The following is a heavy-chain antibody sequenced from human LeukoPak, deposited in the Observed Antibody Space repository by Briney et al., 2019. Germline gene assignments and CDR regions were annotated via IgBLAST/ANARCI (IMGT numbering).Heavy chain of an antibody. CDR3: ARDRRELLPGGYYFDY. CDR2: ISYDGSNK. D-gene: IGHD1-26*01. J-gene: IGHJ4*02. CDR1: GFTFSSYA. Sequence: PGRSLRLSCAASGFTFSSYAMHWVRQAPGKGLEWVAVISYDGSNKYYADSVKGRFTISRDNAKNSLYLQMNSLRAEDTAVYYCARDRRELLPGGYYFDYWGQGTLVTVSS. V-gene: IGHV3-30-3*01.